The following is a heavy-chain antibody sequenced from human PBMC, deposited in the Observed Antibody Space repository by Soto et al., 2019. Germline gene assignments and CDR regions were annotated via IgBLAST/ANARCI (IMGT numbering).Heavy chain of an antibody. V-gene: IGHV5-51*01. Sequence: PGESLKISCKGSGYSFTSYWIGWVRQMPGKGLEWMGIIYPGDSDTRYSPSFQGQVTISADKSISTAYLQWSSLKASDTAMYYCARLEYSSSSVYYYHYMDVWGKGTTVTVSS. CDR1: GYSFTSYW. J-gene: IGHJ6*03. CDR2: IYPGDSDT. D-gene: IGHD6-6*01. CDR3: ARLEYSSSSVYYYHYMDV.